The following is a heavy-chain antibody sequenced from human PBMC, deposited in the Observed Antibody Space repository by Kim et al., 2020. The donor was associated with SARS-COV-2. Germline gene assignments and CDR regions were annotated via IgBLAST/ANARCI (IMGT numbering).Heavy chain of an antibody. V-gene: IGHV2-5*02. CDR3: ARLLYDYVWGSVPPPADY. D-gene: IGHD3-16*01. J-gene: IGHJ4*02. CDR2: IYWDDDK. Sequence: SGPTLVNPTQTLTLTCTFSGFSLSTSGVGVGWIRQPPGKALEWLALIYWDDDKRYSPSLKSRLTITKDTSKNQVVLTMTNMDPVDTATYYCARLLYDYVWGSVPPPADYWGQGTLVTVSS. CDR1: GFSLSTSGVG.